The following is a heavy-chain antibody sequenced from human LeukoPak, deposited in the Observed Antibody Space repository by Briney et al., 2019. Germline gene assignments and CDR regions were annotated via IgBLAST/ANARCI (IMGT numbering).Heavy chain of an antibody. Sequence: SVKVSCKASGYTFTGYYMHWVRQAPGQGLEWMGRIIPILGIANYAQKFQGRVTITADKSTSTAYMELSSLRSEDTAVYYCATQITIFGVVIIPPFDYWGQGTLVTVSS. D-gene: IGHD3-3*01. J-gene: IGHJ4*02. CDR3: ATQITIFGVVIIPPFDY. V-gene: IGHV1-69*02. CDR1: GYTFTGYY. CDR2: IIPILGIA.